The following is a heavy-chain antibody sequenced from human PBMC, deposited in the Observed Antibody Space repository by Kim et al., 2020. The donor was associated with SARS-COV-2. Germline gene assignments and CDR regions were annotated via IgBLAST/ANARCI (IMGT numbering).Heavy chain of an antibody. Sequence: GGSLRLSCAASGFTFSSYSMNWVRQAPGKGLEWVSSISGSSSYIYYADSVKGRFTISRNNAKNSLYLQMNSLRAEDTAVYYCARDPYGGDLFYYYYGMDVWGQGTTVTVSS. CDR3: ARDPYGGDLFYYYYGMDV. V-gene: IGHV3-21*01. CDR2: ISGSSSYI. CDR1: GFTFSSYS. D-gene: IGHD2-21*01. J-gene: IGHJ6*02.